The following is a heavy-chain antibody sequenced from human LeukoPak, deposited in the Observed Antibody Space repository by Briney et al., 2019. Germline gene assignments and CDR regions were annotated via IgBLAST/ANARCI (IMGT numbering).Heavy chain of an antibody. V-gene: IGHV4-59*01. D-gene: IGHD6-19*01. CDR2: IYYSGGT. J-gene: IGHJ3*02. Sequence: KPSETLSLTCSVSGGSSSSYYWNWIRQPPGKGLEWIGYIYYSGGTDYNPSLKSRVTISVDTSRNQFSLKLSSVTAADMPMYYCAXXXGLVXXAFDIWGQGTMVTVSS. CDR3: AXXXGLVXXAFDI. CDR1: GGSSSSYY.